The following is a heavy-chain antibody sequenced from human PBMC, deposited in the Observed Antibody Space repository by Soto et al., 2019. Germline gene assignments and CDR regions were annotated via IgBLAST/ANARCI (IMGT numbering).Heavy chain of an antibody. V-gene: IGHV4-30-2*03. D-gene: IGHD2-15*01. Sequence: PSETLSLTCAVSGGSISSGGYSWSWIRQPPGKGLEWIGYIYYSGSTYYNPSLKSRVTISADTSKNQFSLKLRSVTAADTAIYYCTRHSTHLGGDDWGQGTTVTVSS. CDR1: GGSISSGGYS. CDR3: TRHSTHLGGDD. CDR2: IYYSGST. J-gene: IGHJ6*02.